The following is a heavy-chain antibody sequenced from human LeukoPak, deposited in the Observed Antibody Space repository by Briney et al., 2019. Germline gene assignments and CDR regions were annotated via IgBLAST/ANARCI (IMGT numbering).Heavy chain of an antibody. V-gene: IGHV4-39*01. CDR1: GGSISSSSYY. J-gene: IGHJ3*02. CDR2: IYYSGST. CDR3: ARFLSDDLGAFDI. D-gene: IGHD3/OR15-3a*01. Sequence: SETLSLTCTVSGGSISSSSYYWGWIRQPPGKGLEWIGSIYYSGSTYYNPSIKSRVTISVDTSKNQFSLKLSSVTAADTAVYYCARFLSDDLGAFDIWGQGTMVTVSS.